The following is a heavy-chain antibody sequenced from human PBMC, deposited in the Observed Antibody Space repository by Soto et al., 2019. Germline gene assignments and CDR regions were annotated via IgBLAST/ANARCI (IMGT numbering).Heavy chain of an antibody. Sequence: QVQLQQWGAGLVKPSETLSLSCAVYGQSFSGHSWAWIRQPPGQGLEWIGEINESGSTYYKPSLKSRVTISTDTSKNQFSLKLSSVSAADTAAYFCARGSGIVALPGELEDVNYDYWGQGTLVNVSS. D-gene: IGHD1-1*01. CDR3: ARGSGIVALPGELEDVNYDY. V-gene: IGHV4-34*01. CDR2: INESGST. J-gene: IGHJ4*02. CDR1: GQSFSGHS.